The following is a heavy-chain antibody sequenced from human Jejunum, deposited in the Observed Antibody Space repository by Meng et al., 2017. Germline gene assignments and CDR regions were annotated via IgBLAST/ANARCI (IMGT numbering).Heavy chain of an antibody. CDR2: VYYTGRT. J-gene: IGHJ5*02. CDR1: GGSINTNTYY. Sequence: QLQVQESGPGLVKPSETLSLTCTVSGGSINTNTYYWDWIRQPPGKGMEWIGSVYYTGRTFYNPSLKSRVTISLDTSKNQFSLNLRSVAAADTAVYYCARAKVTPMGYWFDPWGQGT. D-gene: IGHD2-21*02. V-gene: IGHV4-39*01. CDR3: ARAKVTPMGYWFDP.